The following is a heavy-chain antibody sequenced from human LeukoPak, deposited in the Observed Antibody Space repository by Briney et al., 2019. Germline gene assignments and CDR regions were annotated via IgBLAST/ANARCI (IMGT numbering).Heavy chain of an antibody. V-gene: IGHV1-69*06. Sequence: ASVKVSCKASGGTFSSYAISWVRQAPGQGLGWMGGIIPIFGTANYAQKFQGRVTITADKSTSTAYMELSSLRSEDTAVYYCASINYDILTGYRDYWGQGTLVTVSS. D-gene: IGHD3-9*01. CDR1: GGTFSSYA. CDR3: ASINYDILTGYRDY. J-gene: IGHJ4*02. CDR2: IIPIFGTA.